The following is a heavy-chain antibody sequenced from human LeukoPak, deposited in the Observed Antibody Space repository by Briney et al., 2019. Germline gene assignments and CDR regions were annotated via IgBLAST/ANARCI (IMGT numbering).Heavy chain of an antibody. CDR1: GYTFTGYY. Sequence: GASVKVSCKASGYTFTGYYMHWVRQAPGQGLEWMGWINPNSGGTNYAQKFQGRVTMTRDTSISTAYMELSRLRSDDTAVYYCARDGSSEFGDALDYMDVWGKGTTVTISS. J-gene: IGHJ6*03. D-gene: IGHD3-10*01. V-gene: IGHV1-2*02. CDR2: INPNSGGT. CDR3: ARDGSSEFGDALDYMDV.